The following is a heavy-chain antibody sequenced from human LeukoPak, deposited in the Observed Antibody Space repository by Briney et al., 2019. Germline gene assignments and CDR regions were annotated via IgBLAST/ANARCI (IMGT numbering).Heavy chain of an antibody. CDR3: ARHQTSYSSSSYTQD. Sequence: GGSLRLSCAASGFAFSTYAMSWVRQAPGKGLEWVSSISGSGTTTYYADSVKGRFTIYRENSKNTLFLQMYSLAAEDTALYYCARHQTSYSSSSYTQDWGQGTLVTVSS. CDR1: GFAFSTYA. D-gene: IGHD6-13*01. V-gene: IGHV3-23*01. J-gene: IGHJ4*02. CDR2: ISGSGTTT.